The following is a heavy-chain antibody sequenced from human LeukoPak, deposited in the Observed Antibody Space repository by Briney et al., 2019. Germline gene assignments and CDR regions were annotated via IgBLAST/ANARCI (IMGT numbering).Heavy chain of an antibody. Sequence: SRTLSLTCTVSGGSINNGGYYWSWIRQHPGKGLEWIGYIYYSGSSYYNPSLRSRVTISVDTSKNHFSLKLSSVTAADTAVYYCARNRDGYNSFDYWGQGTLVTVSS. CDR3: ARNRDGYNSFDY. D-gene: IGHD5-24*01. CDR1: GGSINNGGYY. V-gene: IGHV4-31*03. CDR2: IYYSGSS. J-gene: IGHJ4*02.